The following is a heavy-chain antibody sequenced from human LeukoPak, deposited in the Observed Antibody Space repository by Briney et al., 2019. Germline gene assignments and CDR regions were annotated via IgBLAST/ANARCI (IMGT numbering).Heavy chain of an antibody. CDR1: GYTFTSYY. V-gene: IGHV1-24*01. CDR3: ATVIMARGARNWFDP. CDR2: FDPEDGET. Sequence: GASVKVSCKASGYTFTSYYMHWVRQAPGKGLEWMGGFDPEDGETIYAQKFQGRVTMTEDTSTDTAYMELSSLRSEDTAVYYCATVIMARGARNWFDPWGQGTLVTVSS. D-gene: IGHD3-10*01. J-gene: IGHJ5*02.